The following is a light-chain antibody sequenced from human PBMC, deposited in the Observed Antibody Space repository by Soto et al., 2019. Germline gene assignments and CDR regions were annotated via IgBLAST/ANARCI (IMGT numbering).Light chain of an antibody. CDR2: GAF. J-gene: IGKJ1*01. CDR1: QSVSDNY. V-gene: IGKV3-20*01. Sequence: EIVLTQSPGTLALSPGERATLSCRASQSVSDNYLAWYQQKPGQAPRLLIYGAFTRATGIPDRFSGSGSGTVFSLTISRLEPEDFAVYYCQHYGSSPPWTFGQGTTVEIK. CDR3: QHYGSSPPWT.